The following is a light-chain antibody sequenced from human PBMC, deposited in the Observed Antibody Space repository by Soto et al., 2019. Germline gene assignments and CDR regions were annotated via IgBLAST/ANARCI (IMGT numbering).Light chain of an antibody. CDR2: DAS. Sequence: SQSPATLSLSPGERATLSCRASQSISSNYLAWYQQKPGQAPRLLIYDASSRAPDIPDRFSGSGSGTDFTLTISRLEPEDFAIYYCPQYTNWPRPFGQGTKVDIK. J-gene: IGKJ1*01. CDR3: PQYTNWPRP. V-gene: IGKV3D-20*02. CDR1: QSISSNY.